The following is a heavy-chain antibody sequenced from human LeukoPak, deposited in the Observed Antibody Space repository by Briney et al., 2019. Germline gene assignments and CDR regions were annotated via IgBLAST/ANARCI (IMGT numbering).Heavy chain of an antibody. CDR3: ARGPYSSGWSYYYDCGMDV. CDR2: INHSRNT. J-gene: IGHJ6*02. Sequence: SETLSLTCAVHGGSFSGYYWSWIRQPPGKGLEWIGEINHSRNTNYNASLQSQVTLAVDTSKNQFSLQRSSVTAADTAVYYCARGPYSSGWSYYYDCGMDVWGQGTTVTVS. D-gene: IGHD6-19*01. CDR1: GGSFSGYY. V-gene: IGHV4-34*01.